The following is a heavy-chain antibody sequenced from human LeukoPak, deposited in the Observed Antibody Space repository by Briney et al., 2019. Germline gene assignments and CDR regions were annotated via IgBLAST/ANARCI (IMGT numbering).Heavy chain of an antibody. V-gene: IGHV3-23*01. CDR3: AKRGVVIRVILVGFHKEAYYFDS. Sequence: GGSLRLSCAVSGITLSNYGMSWVRQAPGKGLEWVAGLSGSGGGTNYADSVKGRFPISRDNAKNTLYLQMNSLRAEDTAVYFCAKRGVVIRVILVGFHKEAYYFDSWGQGALVTVSS. D-gene: IGHD3-10*01. CDR1: GITLSNYG. CDR2: LSGSGGGT. J-gene: IGHJ4*02.